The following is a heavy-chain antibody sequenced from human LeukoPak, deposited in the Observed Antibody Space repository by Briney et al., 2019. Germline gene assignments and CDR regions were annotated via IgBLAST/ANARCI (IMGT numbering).Heavy chain of an antibody. Sequence: GGSLRLSCAASGITFSGAYMTWVRQAPGEGLEWVANINPDGREKSYVDSVKGRFTISRDNAKDSLYLQMNSLRAEDTAVYYCARSRRVGTSPFYGTDVWGQGTTVTVSS. CDR1: GITFSGAY. D-gene: IGHD5-12*01. J-gene: IGHJ6*02. CDR2: INPDGREK. V-gene: IGHV3-7*04. CDR3: ARSRRVGTSPFYGTDV.